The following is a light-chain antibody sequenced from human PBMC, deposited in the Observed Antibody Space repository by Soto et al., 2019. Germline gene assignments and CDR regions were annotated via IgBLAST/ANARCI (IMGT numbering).Light chain of an antibody. V-gene: IGKV3-20*01. CDR1: QSVSSSY. J-gene: IGKJ5*01. Sequence: EIVLTQSPGTLSLSPGERATLSCRASQSVSSSYLAWYQQKPGQAPRLLIYGAFSRATGIPDRFSGSGSGTDFTLTISRLEPQDSAMYYCQQYVISVTFGQGTRLEI. CDR2: GAF. CDR3: QQYVISVT.